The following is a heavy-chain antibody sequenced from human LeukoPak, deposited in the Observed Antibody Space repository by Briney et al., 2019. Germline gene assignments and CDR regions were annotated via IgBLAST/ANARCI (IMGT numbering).Heavy chain of an antibody. J-gene: IGHJ4*02. D-gene: IGHD1-14*01. Sequence: SETLSLTCTVSGGSISSFYWNWIRQPPGKGLEWIGYVYYSGSTNYNPSLKSRVTISVDTSKNQFSLKLSSVTAADTAVYYCARAPRTSNPFDYWDQGTLATVSS. CDR3: ARAPRTSNPFDY. CDR1: GGSISSFY. CDR2: VYYSGST. V-gene: IGHV4-59*01.